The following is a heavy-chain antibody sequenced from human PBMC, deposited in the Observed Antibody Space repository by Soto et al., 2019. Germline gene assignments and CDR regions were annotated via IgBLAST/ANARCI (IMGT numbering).Heavy chain of an antibody. J-gene: IGHJ6*02. V-gene: IGHV1-69*13. CDR1: GGTFSSYA. Sequence: SVKVSCKASGGTFSSYAISWVRQAPGQGLEWMGGIIPIFGTANYAQKFQGRVTITADESTSTAYMELSSLRSEDTAVYYCARDKKVVVIMRTRLYGMDVWGQGTTVTVSS. CDR3: ARDKKVVVIMRTRLYGMDV. CDR2: IIPIFGTA. D-gene: IGHD3-22*01.